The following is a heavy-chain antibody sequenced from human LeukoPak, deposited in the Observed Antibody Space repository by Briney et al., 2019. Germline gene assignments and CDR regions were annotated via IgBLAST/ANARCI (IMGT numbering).Heavy chain of an antibody. Sequence: ASVKVSCEASGFTFTDYYMHWARQAPGQGLEWMGWINSNTGATNYAQNFQGRVTMTRDTSISTAYMDLSRLTSDDTAMYYCVRDVTRGGFWGQGTLVTVSS. CDR1: GFTFTDYY. V-gene: IGHV1-2*02. CDR3: VRDVTRGGF. D-gene: IGHD3-16*01. CDR2: INSNTGAT. J-gene: IGHJ4*02.